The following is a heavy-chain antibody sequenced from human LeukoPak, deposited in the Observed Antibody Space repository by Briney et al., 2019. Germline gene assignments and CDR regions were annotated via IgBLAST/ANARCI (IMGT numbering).Heavy chain of an antibody. D-gene: IGHD3-22*01. J-gene: IGHJ4*02. Sequence: GASVKVSCKASGYTFTSYYMHWVRQAPGQGLEWMGIINPSGGSTGYAQKFQGRVTMTRDTSTSTVYMELSSLRSEDTAVYYCARGLTNYDSSGYYQIFDYWAQGTLVTVSS. CDR2: INPSGGST. V-gene: IGHV1-46*01. CDR3: ARGLTNYDSSGYYQIFDY. CDR1: GYTFTSYY.